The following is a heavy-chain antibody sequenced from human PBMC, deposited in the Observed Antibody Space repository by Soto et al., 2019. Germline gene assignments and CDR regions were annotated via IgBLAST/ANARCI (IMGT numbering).Heavy chain of an antibody. CDR1: GGSFSGYY. Sequence: QVQLQQWGAGLLKPSETLSLTCAVYGGSFSGYYWSWIRQPPGKGLAWIGEITHRGSTNYNPSLKSRVTISVDASKHQFSLKLSSVTAADTAVYYCARGWGRIFDYWGQGTLVTVSS. J-gene: IGHJ4*02. V-gene: IGHV4-34*01. CDR2: ITHRGST. CDR3: ARGWGRIFDY. D-gene: IGHD7-27*01.